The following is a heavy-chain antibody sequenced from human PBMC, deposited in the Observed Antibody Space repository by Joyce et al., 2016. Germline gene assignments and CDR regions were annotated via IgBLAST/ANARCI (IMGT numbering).Heavy chain of an antibody. J-gene: IGHJ4*02. V-gene: IGHV3-74*01. CDR1: GFPFTRYW. Sequence: EVQLVESGGGLVQPGGSLRLSCAASGFPFTRYWMSWVRQAPGKGLEGFSRIDISGATTNYADSVRGRFTISRDNAENTLYLQMDSLRGEDTAAYYCTVTTVIRHGFDYWGQGALVTVSS. CDR3: TVTTVIRHGFDY. CDR2: IDISGATT. D-gene: IGHD4-23*01.